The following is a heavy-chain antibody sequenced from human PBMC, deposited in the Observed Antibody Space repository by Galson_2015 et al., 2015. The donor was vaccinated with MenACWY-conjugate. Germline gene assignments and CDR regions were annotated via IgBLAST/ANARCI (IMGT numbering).Heavy chain of an antibody. J-gene: IGHJ4*02. Sequence: SLRLSCAASGFTFTTYAMSWVRQAPGKGLEWVSAISNSGSSTYYADSVKGRFAISRDNSKNTLYLQMDSLRAEDTAVYYCAKRQRVSRNTCYTFDYWGQGTLFTVSS. CDR3: AKRQRVSRNTCYTFDY. CDR1: GFTFTTYA. V-gene: IGHV3-23*01. D-gene: IGHD3-16*02. CDR2: ISNSGSST.